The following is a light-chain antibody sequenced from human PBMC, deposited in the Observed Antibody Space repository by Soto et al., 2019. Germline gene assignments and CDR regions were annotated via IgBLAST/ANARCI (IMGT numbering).Light chain of an antibody. CDR3: QQYDSFSWT. J-gene: IGKJ1*01. V-gene: IGKV1-5*01. CDR2: DAS. CDR1: ESIDTY. Sequence: DIGVGQSPSSRSASIEDGITITCGASESIDTYLAWYQHKAGNAPNLLIYDASTLESGVPSRFSGNGSGTEFTLTIGSLQPDDFAAYYCQQYDSFSWTFGQGTKVDI.